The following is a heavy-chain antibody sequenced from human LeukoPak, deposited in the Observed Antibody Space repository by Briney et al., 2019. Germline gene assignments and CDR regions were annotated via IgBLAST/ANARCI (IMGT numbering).Heavy chain of an antibody. CDR1: GFTFSSYA. J-gene: IGHJ4*02. D-gene: IGHD5-18*01. CDR3: AKGRGYSSGYFDY. V-gene: IGHV3-23*01. CDR2: ISGSGGST. Sequence: GGSLRLSCAASGFTFSSYAMSWVRQAPGRGLEWVSAISGSGGSTYYADSVKGRFTISRDNSKNTLYLQMNSLRAEDTAVYYCAKGRGYSSGYFDYWGQGTLVTVSS.